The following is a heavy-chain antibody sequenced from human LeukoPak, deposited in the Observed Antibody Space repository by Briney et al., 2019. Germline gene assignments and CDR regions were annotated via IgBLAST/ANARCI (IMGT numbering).Heavy chain of an antibody. CDR1: GFAFHNYA. V-gene: IGHV3-9*01. Sequence: GRSLRLSCVGSGFAFHNYAMHWVRRPPGKGLEWVSAINWNSDTKAYADSVKGRFTISRDRARNSLYLQMDSLRPEDTALYYCAKDTGGNGIYFYAMDVWGQGTSVTASS. J-gene: IGHJ6*02. CDR2: INWNSDTK. CDR3: AKDTGGNGIYFYAMDV. D-gene: IGHD4-23*01.